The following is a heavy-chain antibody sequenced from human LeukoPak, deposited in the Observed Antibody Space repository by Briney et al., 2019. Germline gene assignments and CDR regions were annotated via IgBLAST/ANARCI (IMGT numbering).Heavy chain of an antibody. CDR1: GYTFTSYG. CDR2: ISAYNGNT. Sequence: GASVKVSCKASGYTFTSYGISWVRQAPGQGLEWMGWISAYNGNTNYAQKLQGRVTMTTDTSTSTAYMELRSLRSADTAVYYCARDGGSDSKYYDILTAGDYWGQGTLVTVSS. CDR3: ARDGGSDSKYYDILTAGDY. D-gene: IGHD3-9*01. J-gene: IGHJ4*02. V-gene: IGHV1-18*04.